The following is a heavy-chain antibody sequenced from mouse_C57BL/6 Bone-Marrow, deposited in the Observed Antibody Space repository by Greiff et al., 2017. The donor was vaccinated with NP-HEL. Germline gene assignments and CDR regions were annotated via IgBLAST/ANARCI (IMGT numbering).Heavy chain of an antibody. CDR1: GYTFTSYW. D-gene: IGHD1-1*01. CDR2: LDPSDSYT. CDR3: ARGAYYYGSSSFAY. V-gene: IGHV1-59*01. J-gene: IGHJ3*01. Sequence: QVQLQQSGAELVRPGTSVKLSCKASGYTFTSYWMHWVQQRPGQGLAWIGVLDPSDSYTNYNQKFKGKATLTVDTSSSTAYLQLSSLTSEDSAVYYCARGAYYYGSSSFAYWGQGTLVTVSA.